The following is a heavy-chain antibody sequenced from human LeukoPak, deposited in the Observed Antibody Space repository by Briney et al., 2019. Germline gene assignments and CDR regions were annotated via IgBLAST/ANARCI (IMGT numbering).Heavy chain of an antibody. Sequence: SETLSLTCAVSDDSISNYYWNWIRQPPGKGLEWIGFTSYSGSSNYNPSLKSRVIISIDTSKNQFSLKLTSVTAADTAVYYCARGKSSWNFEHWGQGTLVTVSS. CDR3: ARGKSSWNFEH. D-gene: IGHD6-13*01. V-gene: IGHV4-59*01. J-gene: IGHJ4*02. CDR1: DDSISNYY. CDR2: TSYSGSS.